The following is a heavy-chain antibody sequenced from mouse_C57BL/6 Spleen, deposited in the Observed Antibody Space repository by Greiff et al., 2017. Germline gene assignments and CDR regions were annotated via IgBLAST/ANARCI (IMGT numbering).Heavy chain of an antibody. CDR3: ARGTYYGNYEGYYAMDY. Sequence: VQLQQSGPELVKPGASVKMSCKASGYTFTDYNMHWVKQSHGKSLEWIGYINPNNGGTSYNQKFKGKATLTVNKSSSTAYMELRSLTSEDSAVYYCARGTYYGNYEGYYAMDYWGQGTSVTVSS. CDR1: GYTFTDYN. D-gene: IGHD2-10*01. CDR2: INPNNGGT. J-gene: IGHJ4*01. V-gene: IGHV1-22*01.